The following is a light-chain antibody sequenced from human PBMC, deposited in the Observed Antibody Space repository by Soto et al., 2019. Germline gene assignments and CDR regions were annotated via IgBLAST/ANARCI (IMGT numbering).Light chain of an antibody. J-gene: IGKJ5*01. CDR2: GAS. Sequence: EILLTQYPGTLSWSPGERATLSWGASQSVSSNYLAWYQQKPGHAPRLLIYGASSRATGIPDSLSGSGSGTEFPLTISRLQPEDFAVYYCQQFGNTITFGQGTRLEIK. V-gene: IGKV3-20*01. CDR3: QQFGNTIT. CDR1: QSVSSNY.